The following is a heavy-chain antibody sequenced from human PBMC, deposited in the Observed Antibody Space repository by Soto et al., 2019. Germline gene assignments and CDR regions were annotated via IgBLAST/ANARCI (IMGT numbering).Heavy chain of an antibody. CDR2: ISSSSSTI. V-gene: IGHV3-48*01. CDR3: ARWGYYYGSGSYKDY. D-gene: IGHD3-10*01. Sequence: EVQLVESGGGLVQPGGSLRLSCAASGFTFSSYSMNWVRQAPGKGLEWVSYISSSSSTIYYADSVKGRFTISRDNAKNSLYLQMNSLRAEDTAVYYCARWGYYYGSGSYKDYWGQGTLVTVSS. CDR1: GFTFSSYS. J-gene: IGHJ4*02.